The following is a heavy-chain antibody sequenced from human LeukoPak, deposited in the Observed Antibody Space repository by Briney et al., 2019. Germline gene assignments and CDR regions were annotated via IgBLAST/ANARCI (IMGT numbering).Heavy chain of an antibody. Sequence: PSETLSLTCTVSDGSISGYFWSWIRQPPGKGPEWIGYIYSTGTTNYSPSLSSRVTISVDTSKNQLSLNLRFVTATDTAVYHCARHNPPPTGFCSGTSCFMSGSQYFYMDVWGKGTSVTVS. V-gene: IGHV4-4*09. CDR1: DGSISGYF. CDR2: IYSTGTT. D-gene: IGHD2-2*01. J-gene: IGHJ6*03. CDR3: ARHNPPPTGFCSGTSCFMSGSQYFYMDV.